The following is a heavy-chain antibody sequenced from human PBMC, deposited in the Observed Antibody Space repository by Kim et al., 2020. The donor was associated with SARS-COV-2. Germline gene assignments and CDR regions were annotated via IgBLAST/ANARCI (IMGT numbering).Heavy chain of an antibody. Sequence: GSTYYADSVKGRFTISRDNSKNTLYLQMSSLRAEDTAVYYCVKGKGPPGYWGQGTLVTVSS. CDR3: VKGKGPPGY. CDR2: GST. J-gene: IGHJ4*02. V-gene: IGHV3-64D*06.